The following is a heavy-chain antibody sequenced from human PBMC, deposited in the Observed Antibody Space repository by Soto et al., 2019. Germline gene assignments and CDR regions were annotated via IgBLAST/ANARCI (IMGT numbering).Heavy chain of an antibody. D-gene: IGHD4-17*01. V-gene: IGHV4-4*02. Sequence: QVQLQESGPGLVKPSGTLSLTCAVSGGSISSSNWWSWVRQPPGKGLEWIGEIYHSGSTNYNPSLKSRVTISVDKSKNQFSLKLSSVTAADTAVYYCARDPGPPTTVGFYETGDAFDIWGQGTMVTVSS. CDR2: IYHSGST. J-gene: IGHJ3*02. CDR3: ARDPGPPTTVGFYETGDAFDI. CDR1: GGSISSSNW.